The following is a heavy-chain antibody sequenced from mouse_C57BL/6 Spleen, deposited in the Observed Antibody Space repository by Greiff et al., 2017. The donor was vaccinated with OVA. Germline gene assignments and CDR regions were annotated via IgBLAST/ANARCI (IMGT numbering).Heavy chain of an antibody. CDR3: ARATVVVYFDY. J-gene: IGHJ2*01. CDR2: ISDGGSYT. V-gene: IGHV5-4*03. D-gene: IGHD1-1*01. Sequence: EVMLVESGGGLVKPGGSLKLSCAASGFTFSSYAMSWVRQTPEKRLEWVATISDGGSYTYYPDNVKGRFTISRDDAKNNLYQQMTHLKSEDTAMYYCARATVVVYFDYWGQGTTLTVSS. CDR1: GFTFSSYA.